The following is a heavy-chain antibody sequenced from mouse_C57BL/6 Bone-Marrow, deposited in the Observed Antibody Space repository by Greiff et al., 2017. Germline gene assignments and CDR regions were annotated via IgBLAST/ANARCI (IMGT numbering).Heavy chain of an antibody. Sequence: QVQLKQSGAELARPGASVKLSCKASGYTFTSYGISWVKQRTGQGLEWIGEIYPRSGNTYYNEKFKGKATLTADKSSRTAYMELRSLTAEDSAVYFCARNYYGAGFAYWGQGTLVTVSA. CDR3: ARNYYGAGFAY. CDR1: GYTFTSYG. J-gene: IGHJ3*01. CDR2: IYPRSGNT. V-gene: IGHV1-81*01. D-gene: IGHD1-1*01.